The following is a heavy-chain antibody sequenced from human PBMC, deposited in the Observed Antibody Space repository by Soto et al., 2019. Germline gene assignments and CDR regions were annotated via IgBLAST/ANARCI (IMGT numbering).Heavy chain of an antibody. V-gene: IGHV3-73*02. CDR2: IRSKANSYAT. Sequence: EVQLVESGGGLVQPGGSLKLSCAASGFTFSGSAMHWVRQASGKGLEWVVRIRSKANSYATAYAAEVKVRFTISRDDSKNTAYLQMNGLKTEDTAVYYCTSTYWGQETLVTVSS. CDR3: TSTY. J-gene: IGHJ4*02. CDR1: GFTFSGSA.